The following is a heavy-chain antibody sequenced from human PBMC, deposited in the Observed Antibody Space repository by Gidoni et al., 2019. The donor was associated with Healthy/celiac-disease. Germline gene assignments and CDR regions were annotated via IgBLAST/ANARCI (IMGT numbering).Heavy chain of an antibody. CDR2: ISGSGGST. CDR3: AKPGVTMIVVVPYFDY. D-gene: IGHD3-22*01. J-gene: IGHJ4*02. CDR1: VFPFSSYA. V-gene: IGHV3-23*01. Sequence: EVQLLESGGGLVQPGGSLRLSCAASVFPFSSYAMSWVRQAPGKGLGWVSAISGSGGSTYYADSVKGRFTISRDNSKNTLYLQMNSLRAEDTAVYYCAKPGVTMIVVVPYFDYWGQGTLVTVSS.